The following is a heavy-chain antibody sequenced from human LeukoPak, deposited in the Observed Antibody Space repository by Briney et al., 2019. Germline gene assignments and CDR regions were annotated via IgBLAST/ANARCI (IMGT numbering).Heavy chain of an antibody. Sequence: PGGSLRLSCAASGFTFSSYAMHWVRQAPGKGLEWVAVISYDGSNKYYADSVKGRFTISRDNSKNTLYLQMNSLRAEDTAVYYCASPSGSWYSFDYWGQGTLVTVSS. CDR1: GFTFSSYA. CDR2: ISYDGSNK. J-gene: IGHJ4*02. D-gene: IGHD6-13*01. CDR3: ASPSGSWYSFDY. V-gene: IGHV3-30-3*01.